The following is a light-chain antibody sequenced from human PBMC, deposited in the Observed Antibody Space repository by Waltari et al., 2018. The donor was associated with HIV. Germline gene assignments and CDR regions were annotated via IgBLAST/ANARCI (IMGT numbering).Light chain of an antibody. CDR2: DTS. Sequence: QSVLTQPPSASAAPGQTVTLPRSGTSPNIAKNYVSWYHQVPGTTPNLLIYDTSKRPSGIPDRFSGSKSGTSATLGITGVQTADEADYYCGTWDDSLGAVVFGGGTRVTV. CDR1: SPNIAKNY. V-gene: IGLV1-51*02. CDR3: GTWDDSLGAVV. J-gene: IGLJ2*01.